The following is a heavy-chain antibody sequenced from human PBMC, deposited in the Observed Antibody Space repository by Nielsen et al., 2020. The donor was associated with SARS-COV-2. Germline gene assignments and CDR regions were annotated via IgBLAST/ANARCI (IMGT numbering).Heavy chain of an antibody. CDR2: IYPGDSQT. J-gene: IGHJ4*02. CDR3: AWGGQWLEH. Sequence: QVSCKGSGYCLTNYWIVWVRQMPRKGLEWMGVIYPGDSQTRYSPSFQRQVTISADKSVNTAYVLWSSLRASDNAMYYCAWGGQWLEHWGQGTLVTVSS. CDR1: GYCLTNYW. D-gene: IGHD1-1*01. V-gene: IGHV5-51*01.